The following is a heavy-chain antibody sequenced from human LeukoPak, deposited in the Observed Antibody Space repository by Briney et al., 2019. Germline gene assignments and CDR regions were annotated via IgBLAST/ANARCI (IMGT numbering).Heavy chain of an antibody. CDR2: MNPHSGNT. V-gene: IGHV1-8*01. J-gene: IGHJ3*02. CDR3: ARGDAWFGELSHAFDI. Sequence: ASVKVSCKASGYTFIDFDINWVRQAPGQGLEWMGWMNPHSGNTVYTERLHGRVTMTRDTSISTAYMELSSLRSEDTAVYYCARGDAWFGELSHAFDIWGQGTMVTVSS. D-gene: IGHD3-10*01. CDR1: GYTFIDFD.